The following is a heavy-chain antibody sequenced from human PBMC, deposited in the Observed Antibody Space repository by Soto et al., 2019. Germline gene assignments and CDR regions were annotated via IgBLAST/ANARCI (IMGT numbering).Heavy chain of an antibody. CDR3: VKSLSTSLLGYGMDV. J-gene: IGHJ6*02. V-gene: IGHV1-69*12. CDR1: GGTFSSYA. D-gene: IGHD2-2*01. CDR2: IIPIFGTA. Sequence: QVQLVQSGAEVKKPGSSVKVSCKASGGTFSSYAISWVRQAPGQGLEWMGGIIPIFGTANYAQKFQGRVTFPADASTSAASMELSSLRSEDTAVYYCVKSLSTSLLGYGMDVWGRGSTVTVSS.